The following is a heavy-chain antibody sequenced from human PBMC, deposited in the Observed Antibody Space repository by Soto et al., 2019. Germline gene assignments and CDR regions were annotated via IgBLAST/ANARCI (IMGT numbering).Heavy chain of an antibody. J-gene: IGHJ4*02. D-gene: IGHD3-16*02. CDR3: ARDKDDYVWGSYRYTGFDY. V-gene: IGHV1-3*01. CDR2: INAGNGNT. CDR1: GYTFTSYA. Sequence: ASVKVSCKASGYTFTSYAMHWVRQAPGQRLEWMGWINAGNGNTKYSQKFQGRVTITRDTSTSTAYMELSSLRSEDTAVYYCARDKDDYVWGSYRYTGFDYWGQGTLVTVSS.